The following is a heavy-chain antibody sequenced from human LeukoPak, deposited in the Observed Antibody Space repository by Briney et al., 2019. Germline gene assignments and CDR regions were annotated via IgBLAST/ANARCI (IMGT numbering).Heavy chain of an antibody. D-gene: IGHD3-16*01. Sequence: GGSLRLSCAASGFTFSSYGMHWVRQAPGKGLEWVAFIRYDGSNKYCADSVKGRFTISRDNSKNTLYLQMNSLRAEDTAVYYCARAYDYVPYMDVWGKGTTVTISS. J-gene: IGHJ6*03. CDR1: GFTFSSYG. CDR3: ARAYDYVPYMDV. CDR2: IRYDGSNK. V-gene: IGHV3-30*02.